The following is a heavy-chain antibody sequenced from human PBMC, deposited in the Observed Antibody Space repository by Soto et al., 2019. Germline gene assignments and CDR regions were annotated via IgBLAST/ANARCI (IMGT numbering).Heavy chain of an antibody. Sequence: PGGSLRLSCAASGFTFRNYDMHWVRQATGKGLEWVSAIGTAGNTHYPDSVKGRFTISRENAKNSLYLQMNSLRAEDTAVYYCAQPQAGYWGHGTLVTVSS. CDR1: GFTFRNYD. CDR2: IGTAGNT. J-gene: IGHJ4*01. V-gene: IGHV3-13*01. CDR3: AQPQAGY.